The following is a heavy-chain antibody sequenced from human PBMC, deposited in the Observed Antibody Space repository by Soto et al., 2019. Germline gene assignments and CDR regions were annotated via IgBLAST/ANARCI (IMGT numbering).Heavy chain of an antibody. J-gene: IGHJ5*02. V-gene: IGHV1-8*01. CDR1: GYTYTNLD. Sequence: QVQLVQSGAEVKRPGASVKVSCKASGYTYTNLDINWVRQASGQGLEWMGWMNPHSDTGFAQKFQGRITLKRNTPTSTVYMEMTSLRFDDTAVYYCARYQIGEGFAAWGQGTPVTVSS. CDR2: MNPHSDT. CDR3: ARYQIGEGFAA.